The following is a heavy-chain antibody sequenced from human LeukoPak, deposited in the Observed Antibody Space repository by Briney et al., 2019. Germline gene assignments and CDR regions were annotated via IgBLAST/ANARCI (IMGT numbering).Heavy chain of an antibody. V-gene: IGHV4-59*01. CDR3: ARERSGYYDSSGYSSWVYFDY. CDR1: GGSISSYY. Sequence: SETLSLTCTVSGGSISSYYWSWIRQPPGKGLEWIGYIYYSGSTNYNPSLKSRVTISVDTSKNQFSLKLSSVTAAGTAVYYCARERSGYYDSSGYSSWVYFDYWGQGTLVTVSS. J-gene: IGHJ4*02. CDR2: IYYSGST. D-gene: IGHD3-22*01.